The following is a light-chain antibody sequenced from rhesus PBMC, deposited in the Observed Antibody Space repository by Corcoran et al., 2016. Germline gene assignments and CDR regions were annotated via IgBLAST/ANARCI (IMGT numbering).Light chain of an antibody. CDR2: GGS. J-gene: IGKJ4*01. CDR3: VQAISFPPT. CDR1: QSLLHSNGNTY. Sequence: DIVMTQTPLSLSITPGEPASISCRSSQSLLHSNGNTYLHWYLQKPGQSPQLLIYGGSTRASGVPNRFSGSGSGTDFTLKINKVEAEDVGVYYCVQAISFPPTFGGGTKVEIK. V-gene: IGKV2-72*01.